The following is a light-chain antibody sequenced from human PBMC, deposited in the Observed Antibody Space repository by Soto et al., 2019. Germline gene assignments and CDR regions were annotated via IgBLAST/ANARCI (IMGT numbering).Light chain of an antibody. CDR1: QDITKY. J-gene: IGKJ4*01. CDR2: DEI. V-gene: IGKV1-33*01. Sequence: DIQMTQSPSSLSASVGDRVTITCQASQDITKYLNWYQQKPGKAPNLLIYDEINLQTGVPSRFSGSGSGTDFTFTISSLQPEDIATYYCQQYDNLPLTFGGGTKVEIK. CDR3: QQYDNLPLT.